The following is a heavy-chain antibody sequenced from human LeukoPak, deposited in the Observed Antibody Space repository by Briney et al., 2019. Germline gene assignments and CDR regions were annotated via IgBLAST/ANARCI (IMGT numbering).Heavy chain of an antibody. Sequence: GGSLRLSCAVSGLTFSSSWMDWVRQAPGKGLEWVASINPDGNKKYSADSVKGRFTISRDNAENSLYLQMNSLRVDDTAFYYCARDLAYSRLDYWGQGMLVTVSS. V-gene: IGHV3-7*01. J-gene: IGHJ4*02. CDR1: GLTFSSSW. CDR2: INPDGNKK. CDR3: ARDLAYSRLDY. D-gene: IGHD5-18*01.